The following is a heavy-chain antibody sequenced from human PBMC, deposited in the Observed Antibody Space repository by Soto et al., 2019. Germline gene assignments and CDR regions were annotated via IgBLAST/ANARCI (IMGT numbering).Heavy chain of an antibody. V-gene: IGHV3-43*01. J-gene: IGHJ6*02. Sequence: GGSLRLSCAASGFRFDDYNMHWVRQAPGKGLEWVSLITWSGGNTYYADSVKGRFTISRDGTTQSVFLQMTSLKREDTGLYYCARETLSFGSALDVWGQGTTVTVSS. CDR1: GFRFDDYN. CDR3: ARETLSFGSALDV. D-gene: IGHD3-3*01. CDR2: ITWSGGNT.